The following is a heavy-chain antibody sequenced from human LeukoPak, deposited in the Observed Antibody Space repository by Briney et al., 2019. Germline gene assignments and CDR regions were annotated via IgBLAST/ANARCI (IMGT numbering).Heavy chain of an antibody. V-gene: IGHV3-30*02. CDR3: AYGGATTKFGY. D-gene: IGHD1-26*01. J-gene: IGHJ4*02. CDR2: IRYDGSNK. Sequence: GGSLILSCASSGCTFSSYGMHWVRQAPSKGQEWVAFIRYDGSNKYYADSVKGRFTISRDNSKNTLYLQMNSLRAEDTAVYYCAYGGATTKFGYWGQGTLVTVSS. CDR1: GCTFSSYG.